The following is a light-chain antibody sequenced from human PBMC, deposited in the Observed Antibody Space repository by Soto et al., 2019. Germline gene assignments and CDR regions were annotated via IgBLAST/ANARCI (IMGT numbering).Light chain of an antibody. V-gene: IGLV1-44*01. J-gene: IGLJ2*01. CDR2: SNN. CDR3: AALDDSLNRQV. CDR1: SSNIGSNT. Sequence: QSALTQPPSASGTPGQRVTISCSGSSSNIGSNTVNWYQQLPGTAPKLLIYSNNQRPSGVPDRFSGSKSGTSASLAISGLQSEDEADYYCAALDDSLNRQVFGGGTQLTVL.